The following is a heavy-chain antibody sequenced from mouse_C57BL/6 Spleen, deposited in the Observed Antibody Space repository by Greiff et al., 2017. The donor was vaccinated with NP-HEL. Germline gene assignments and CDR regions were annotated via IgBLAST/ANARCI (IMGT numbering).Heavy chain of an antibody. CDR2: LDPRSGNT. Sequence: QVHVKQSGAELARPGASVKLSCKASGYTFTSYGISWVKQSTGQGLAWIGELDPRSGNTYYNEKFKGKATLTAYKSSSTAYMELRSLTSEDSAVYFCARWDDGYLYWGQGTLVTVSA. CDR3: ARWDDGYLY. CDR1: GYTFTSYG. V-gene: IGHV1-81*01. D-gene: IGHD2-3*01. J-gene: IGHJ3*01.